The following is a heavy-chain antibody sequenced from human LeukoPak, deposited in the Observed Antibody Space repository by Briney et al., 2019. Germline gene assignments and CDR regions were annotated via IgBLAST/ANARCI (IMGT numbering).Heavy chain of an antibody. J-gene: IGHJ4*02. V-gene: IGHV1-8*03. CDR3: VRGRSTGYPYYFEY. D-gene: IGHD5-12*01. CDR2: MNHSSSRT. Sequence: ASVKVSCKASGYTFTSYDINWVRQATGQGLEWMGWMNHSSSRTGYEQKFQGRVTINKNTSISKAYMELSGLRSEDTDVYDCVRGRSTGYPYYFEYWGQGTLVTVSS. CDR1: GYTFTSYD.